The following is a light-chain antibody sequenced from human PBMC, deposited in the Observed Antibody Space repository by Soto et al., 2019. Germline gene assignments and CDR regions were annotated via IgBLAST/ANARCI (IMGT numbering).Light chain of an antibody. Sequence: QSALTQPPSASESPGQSVTISCTGTSSDVGGYNYVSWYQQHPGKAPKLMIYEVSKRPSGVPDRFSGSKSGNTASLTVSGLQAEDEADYYCSSDAGSNNFGVFGTGTKVTVL. CDR1: SSDVGGYNY. CDR3: SSDAGSNNFGV. V-gene: IGLV2-8*01. CDR2: EVS. J-gene: IGLJ1*01.